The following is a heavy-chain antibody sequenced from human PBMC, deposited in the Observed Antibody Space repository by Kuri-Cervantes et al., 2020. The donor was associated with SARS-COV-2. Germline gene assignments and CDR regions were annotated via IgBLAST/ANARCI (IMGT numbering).Heavy chain of an antibody. CDR2: IYPGYSDT. Sequence: GGSLRLPCKGSGYSFTSYWIGWVRQMPGKGLEWMGIIYPGYSDTRYSPSFQGQVTISADKSISTAYLQWSSLKASDTAMYYCARRSRPYGDDDAFDIWGQGTMVTVSS. J-gene: IGHJ3*02. D-gene: IGHD4-17*01. CDR1: GYSFTSYW. CDR3: ARRSRPYGDDDAFDI. V-gene: IGHV5-51*01.